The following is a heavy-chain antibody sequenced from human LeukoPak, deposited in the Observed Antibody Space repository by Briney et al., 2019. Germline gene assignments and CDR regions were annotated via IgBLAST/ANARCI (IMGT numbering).Heavy chain of an antibody. CDR2: INSDGSST. D-gene: IGHD1-26*01. Sequence: GGSLRLSCAASGFTFSSYWMHWVRQAPGQGLVWVSRINSDGSSTSYADSVKGRFTISRDNAKHTLYLQMNSLRAEDTAVYYCASLSGSYYVGYWGQGTLVTVSS. CDR1: GFTFSSYW. V-gene: IGHV3-74*01. J-gene: IGHJ4*02. CDR3: ASLSGSYYVGY.